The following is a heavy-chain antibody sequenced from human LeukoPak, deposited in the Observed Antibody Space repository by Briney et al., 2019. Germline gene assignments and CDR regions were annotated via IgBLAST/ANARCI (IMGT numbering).Heavy chain of an antibody. J-gene: IGHJ4*02. Sequence: GASVKVSCKASGYTFTSYGISWVRQAPGQGLEWMGWISAYNGNTNYAQKLQGRVTMTTDTSTSTAYMELRSLRSDDTAVYYCARDRPAGLWFGESLLGFLDYWGQGTLVTVSS. CDR2: ISAYNGNT. D-gene: IGHD3-10*01. CDR1: GYTFTSYG. CDR3: ARDRPAGLWFGESLLGFLDY. V-gene: IGHV1-18*01.